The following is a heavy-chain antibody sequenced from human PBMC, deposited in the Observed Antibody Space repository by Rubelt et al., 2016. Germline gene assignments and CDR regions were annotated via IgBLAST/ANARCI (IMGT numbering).Heavy chain of an antibody. Sequence: QVQLQESGPGLVKPSETLSLTCTVSGGSISSYYWSWIRQPPGKGLEWIGSIYYSGSTYYNPSRKSRVTISGDTSKNQFSLKLSSVTAADTAVYYCARDRGWSCDYWGQGTLVTVSS. CDR1: GGSISSYY. J-gene: IGHJ4*02. CDR3: ARDRGWSCDY. V-gene: IGHV4-59*12. CDR2: IYYSGST. D-gene: IGHD2-15*01.